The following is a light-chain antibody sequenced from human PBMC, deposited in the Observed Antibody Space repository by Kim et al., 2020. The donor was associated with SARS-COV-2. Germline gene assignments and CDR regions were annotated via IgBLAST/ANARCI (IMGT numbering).Light chain of an antibody. J-gene: IGKJ4*01. CDR1: QDISSY. V-gene: IGKV1-9*01. CDR2: AAS. CDR3: QQLHTYPLT. Sequence: IQLTQSPSPLSASVGDRVTITCRASQDISSYLVWYQQKPGKAPKLLTNAASTLQSGVPSRFGGSGSATDFTLTISSLQPEDFATYYCQQLHTYPLTFGGGTKVDIK.